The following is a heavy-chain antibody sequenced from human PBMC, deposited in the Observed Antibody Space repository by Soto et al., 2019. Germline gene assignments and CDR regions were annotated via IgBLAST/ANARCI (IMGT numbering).Heavy chain of an antibody. V-gene: IGHV4-61*01. Sequence: PETLFLTCNASGASVNTDNYHSTWVRQPPGKGLEWIGNIHNSGTTNFNPSLQNRVTISIDTSKNQYSLKLTSVTAAHPPLYYCARYIRGFSPALDYWGRGIPVTVSS. D-gene: IGHD5-18*01. CDR3: ARYIRGFSPALDY. J-gene: IGHJ4*02. CDR2: IHNSGTT. CDR1: GASVNTDNYH.